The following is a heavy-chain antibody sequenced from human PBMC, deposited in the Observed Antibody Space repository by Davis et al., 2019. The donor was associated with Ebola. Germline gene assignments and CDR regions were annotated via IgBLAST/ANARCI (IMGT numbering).Heavy chain of an antibody. CDR3: AREGLGGSGSYYKRNLDY. CDR1: GYTFTSYD. V-gene: IGHV1-8*01. Sequence: ASVKVSCKASGYTFTSYDINWVRQATGQGLEWMGWMNPNSGNTGYAQKFQGRVTMTRNTSISTAYMELSSLRSEDTAVYYCAREGLGGSGSYYKRNLDYWGQGTLVTVSS. CDR2: MNPNSGNT. D-gene: IGHD3-10*01. J-gene: IGHJ4*02.